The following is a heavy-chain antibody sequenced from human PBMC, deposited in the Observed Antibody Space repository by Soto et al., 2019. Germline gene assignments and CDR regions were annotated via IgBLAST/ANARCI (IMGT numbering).Heavy chain of an antibody. D-gene: IGHD3-22*01. CDR2: IYYSGGT. Sequence: PSETLSLTCTVSGGSFNSGDYHWNWIRQSPEKGLEWIGYIYYSGGTYYNPSLKSRLLISVDPSKNQFSLTLSSVTAADTAVYYWAASSGYSNDLFVAWGPGTLLTVFS. CDR1: GGSFNSGDYH. CDR3: AASSGYSNDLFVA. V-gene: IGHV4-30-4*01. J-gene: IGHJ5*02.